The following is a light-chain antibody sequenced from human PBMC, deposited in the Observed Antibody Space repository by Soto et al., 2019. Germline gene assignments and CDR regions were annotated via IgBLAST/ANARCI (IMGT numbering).Light chain of an antibody. Sequence: DIQMTQAPSTLSASVGDTVTVTCRASQSIGRWLAWYQQKPGKAPKLLIFDASTLENGVPARFSGSRSGQEFSLTISSLQPDDFATYYCQQYYSYWTFGQGTKVDIK. J-gene: IGKJ1*01. V-gene: IGKV1-5*01. CDR2: DAS. CDR1: QSIGRW. CDR3: QQYYSYWT.